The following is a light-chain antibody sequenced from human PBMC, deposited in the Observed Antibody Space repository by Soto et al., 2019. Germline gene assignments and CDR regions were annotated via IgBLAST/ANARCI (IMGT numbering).Light chain of an antibody. CDR3: QQYNNWTQIT. J-gene: IGKJ5*01. V-gene: IGKV3-15*01. Sequence: EIVMTQSPGTLSVSPGERATLSCRASQSISGNFVWYQQKPGQAPRLLIYGASTRATGIPARFSGSGSGTEFTLTISSRQSEDFAVYYCQQYNNWTQITFGQGTRLEL. CDR1: QSISGN. CDR2: GAS.